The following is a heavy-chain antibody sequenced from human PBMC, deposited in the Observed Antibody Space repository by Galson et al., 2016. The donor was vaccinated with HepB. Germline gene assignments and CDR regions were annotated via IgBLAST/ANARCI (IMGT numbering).Heavy chain of an antibody. CDR2: MFYSGST. V-gene: IGHV4-39*01. CDR3: ARQSVGAFDY. J-gene: IGHJ4*02. CDR1: GGSIVSSSYY. Sequence: SETLSLTCTVSGGSIVSSSYYWGWIRQPPGKGLDWIGNMFYSGSTYYNPSLKSRVTISVDTSWNQFSLQLTSVTAADTAVYYCARQSVGAFDYWGQGTLVTVSS. D-gene: IGHD1-26*01.